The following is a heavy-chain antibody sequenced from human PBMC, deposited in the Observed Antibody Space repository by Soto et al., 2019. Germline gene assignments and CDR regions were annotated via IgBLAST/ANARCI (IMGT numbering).Heavy chain of an antibody. D-gene: IGHD3-22*01. Sequence: ASVKVSCKASGYTFTSYGISWVRQAPGQGLEWMGWISAYNGNTNYAQKLQGRVTMTTDTSTSTAYMELRSLRSDDTAVYYCARVLFASYDYDSSGSWYFYDWGQRTVLTVSS. J-gene: IGHJ4*02. CDR1: GYTFTSYG. V-gene: IGHV1-18*01. CDR2: ISAYNGNT. CDR3: ARVLFASYDYDSSGSWYFYD.